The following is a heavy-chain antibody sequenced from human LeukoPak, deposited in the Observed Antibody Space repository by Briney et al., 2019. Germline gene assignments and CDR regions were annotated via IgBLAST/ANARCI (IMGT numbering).Heavy chain of an antibody. J-gene: IGHJ4*02. D-gene: IGHD6-13*01. Sequence: GGSLRLSCAASGFTFSSYWMTWVRQAPGKWLEWVANIKQDGSEKYYVDSVKGRFTISRDNAKNSLYLQMNSLRAGDTAVYYCARDVRYSSSWYGFDYWGQGTLVTVSS. CDR2: IKQDGSEK. CDR1: GFTFSSYW. V-gene: IGHV3-7*01. CDR3: ARDVRYSSSWYGFDY.